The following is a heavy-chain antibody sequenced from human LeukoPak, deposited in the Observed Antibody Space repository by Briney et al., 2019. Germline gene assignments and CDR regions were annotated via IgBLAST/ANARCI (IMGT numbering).Heavy chain of an antibody. CDR1: GGSISSSSYY. CDR2: IYYSGST. V-gene: IGHV4-39*01. CDR3: ARQVGVTTILFDY. D-gene: IGHD4-17*01. J-gene: IGHJ4*02. Sequence: PSETLSLTCTVSGGSISSSSYYWGWIRQPPGKGLEWIGSIYYSGSTYYNPSLKSRVTISVDTSKNQFSLSLSSVTAADTAVYYCARQVGVTTILFDYWGQGTVVTVSS.